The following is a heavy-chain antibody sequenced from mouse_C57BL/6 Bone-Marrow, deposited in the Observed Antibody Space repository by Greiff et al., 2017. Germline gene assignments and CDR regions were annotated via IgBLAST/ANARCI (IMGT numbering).Heavy chain of an antibody. J-gene: IGHJ1*03. CDR1: GYTFTDYY. Sequence: QVQLQQSGAELVRPGASVKLSCKASGYTFTDYYINWVKQRPGQGLEWIARIYPGSGNTYYNEKFKGKATLTAEKSSSTAYMQLSSLTSEDSAVYFCARWGTTVVAKDWYFDVWGTGTTVTVSS. CDR3: ARWGTTVVAKDWYFDV. CDR2: IYPGSGNT. V-gene: IGHV1-76*01. D-gene: IGHD1-1*01.